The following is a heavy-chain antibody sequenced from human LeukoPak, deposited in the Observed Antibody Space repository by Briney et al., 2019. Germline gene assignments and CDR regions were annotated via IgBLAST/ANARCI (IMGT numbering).Heavy chain of an antibody. V-gene: IGHV3-30*18. CDR2: ISYDGSNK. CDR1: GFTFSSYG. J-gene: IGHJ4*02. CDR3: AKGGGIAVADLFDY. Sequence: PGGSLRFSCAASGFTFSSYGMHWVRQAPGKGLEWVAVISYDGSNKYYADSVKGRFTISRDNSKNTLYLQMNSLRAEDTAVYYCAKGGGIAVADLFDYWGQGTLVTVSS. D-gene: IGHD6-19*01.